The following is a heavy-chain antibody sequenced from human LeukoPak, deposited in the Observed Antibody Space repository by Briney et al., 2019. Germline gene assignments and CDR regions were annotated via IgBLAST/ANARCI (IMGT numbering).Heavy chain of an antibody. CDR2: IYYSGST. V-gene: IGHV4-59*01. J-gene: IGHJ4*02. D-gene: IGHD3-10*01. CDR3: ARGIYPMVRGDPGYYFDY. CDR1: GGSISSYY. Sequence: SETLSLTCTVSGGSISSYYWSWIRQPPGKGLEWIGYIYYSGSTNYNPSLKSRVTISVDTSKNQFSLKLSSVTAAYTAVYYCARGIYPMVRGDPGYYFDYWGQGTLVTVSS.